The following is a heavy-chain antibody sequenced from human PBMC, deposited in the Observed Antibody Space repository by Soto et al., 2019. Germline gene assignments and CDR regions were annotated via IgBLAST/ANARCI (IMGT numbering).Heavy chain of an antibody. D-gene: IGHD2-2*01. Sequence: GGSLRLSCAASGFTFSSYAMSWVRQAPGKGLEWVSAISGSGGSTYYADSVKGRFTISRDNSKNTLYLQMNSLRAEDTAVYYCAKDGSRVSVVVVPAAMRRESRSGPYYYYYGMDVWGQGTTVTVSS. J-gene: IGHJ6*02. CDR3: AKDGSRVSVVVVPAAMRRESRSGPYYYYYGMDV. CDR2: ISGSGGST. V-gene: IGHV3-23*01. CDR1: GFTFSSYA.